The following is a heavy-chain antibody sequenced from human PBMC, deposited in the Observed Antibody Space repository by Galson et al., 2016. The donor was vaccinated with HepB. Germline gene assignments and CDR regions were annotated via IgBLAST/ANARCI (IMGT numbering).Heavy chain of an antibody. CDR1: EFTVSSTY. V-gene: IGHV3-53*01. CDR3: AREGSADCSNCDHWNYGMDV. CDR2: IFSGGST. Sequence: SLRLSCAASEFTVSSTYMSWVRQAPGKGLEWISVIFSGGSTYYADSVKGRFTISRDNSKNTVYLEMNSLRAEDTAVYYCAREGSADCSNCDHWNYGMDVWGQGTTVTVSS. D-gene: IGHD4-11*01. J-gene: IGHJ6*02.